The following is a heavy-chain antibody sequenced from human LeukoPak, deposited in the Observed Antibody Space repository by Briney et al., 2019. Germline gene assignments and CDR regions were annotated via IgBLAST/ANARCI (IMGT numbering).Heavy chain of an antibody. J-gene: IGHJ4*02. CDR2: IYTSGST. D-gene: IGHD6-19*01. CDR1: GGSISSGSYH. V-gene: IGHV4-61*02. Sequence: SETLSLTCTVSGGSISSGSYHWSWIRQPAGKGLEWIGRIYTSGSTNYNPSLKSRVTISVDTSKNQFSLKLSSVTAADTAVYYCARHAYSSGWYLDYWGQGTLVTVSS. CDR3: ARHAYSSGWYLDY.